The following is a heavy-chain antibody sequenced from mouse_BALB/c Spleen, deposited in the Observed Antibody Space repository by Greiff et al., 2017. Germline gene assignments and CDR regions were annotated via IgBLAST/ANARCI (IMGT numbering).Heavy chain of an antibody. D-gene: IGHD1-1*01. V-gene: IGHV2-9*02. CDR2: IWAGGST. Sequence: VHLVESGPGLVAPSQSLSITCTVSGFSLTSYGVHWVRQPPGKGLEWLGVIWAGGSTNYNSALMSRLSISKDNSKSQVFLKMNSLQTGDTAMYYCAREDGSSGNYYAMDYWGQGTSVTVSS. CDR3: AREDGSSGNYYAMDY. CDR1: GFSLTSYG. J-gene: IGHJ4*01.